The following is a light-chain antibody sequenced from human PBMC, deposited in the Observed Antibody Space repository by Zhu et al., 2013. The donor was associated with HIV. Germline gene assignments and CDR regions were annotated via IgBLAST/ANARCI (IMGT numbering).Light chain of an antibody. CDR3: QQTNSLPYT. J-gene: IGKJ2*01. CDR2: AAS. Sequence: DIQMTQSPSSLSASVGDRVTITCRASQGIGSWLAWYQQRPGKAPKLLIYAASSLQSGVSSRFSGSGSGTDFTLTITSLQAEDFATYFCQQTNSLPYTFGQGTKVDIK. V-gene: IGKV1-12*01. CDR1: QGIGSW.